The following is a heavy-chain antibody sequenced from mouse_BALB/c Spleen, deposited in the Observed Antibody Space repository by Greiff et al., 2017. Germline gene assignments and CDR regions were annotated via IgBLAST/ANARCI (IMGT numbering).Heavy chain of an antibody. Sequence: EVKLQESGPGLVKPSQSLSLTCTVTGYSITSDYAWNWIRQFPGNKLEWMGYISYSGSTSYNPSLKSRISITRDTSKNQFFLQLNSVTTEDTATYYCAKGPYGPYWYFDVWGAGTTVTVSS. CDR1: GYSITSDYA. D-gene: IGHD1-1*01. V-gene: IGHV3-2*02. CDR2: ISYSGST. CDR3: AKGPYGPYWYFDV. J-gene: IGHJ1*01.